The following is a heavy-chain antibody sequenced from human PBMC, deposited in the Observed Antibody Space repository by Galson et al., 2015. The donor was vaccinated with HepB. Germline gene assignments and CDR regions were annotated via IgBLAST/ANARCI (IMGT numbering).Heavy chain of an antibody. D-gene: IGHD3-22*01. CDR3: ARDRWDYYDSSGYYS. CDR1: GYTFTGYY. CDR2: INPNSGGT. Sequence: SVKVSCKASGYTFTGYYMHWVRQAPGQGLEWMGRINPNSGGTNYAQKFQGRVTMTRDTSISTAYMELSRLRSDDTAVYYCARDRWDYYDSSGYYSWGQGTLVTVSS. J-gene: IGHJ4*02. V-gene: IGHV1-2*06.